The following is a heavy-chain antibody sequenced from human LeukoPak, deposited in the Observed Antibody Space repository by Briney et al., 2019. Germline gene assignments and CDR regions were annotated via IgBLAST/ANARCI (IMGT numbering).Heavy chain of an antibody. V-gene: IGHV3-7*01. Sequence: GSLRLSFSASGFNLCNYWMNWVRQASGKGPEWVANIKQDGSMKGYVDSVKGRFTISRDNAKNSLYLQMNSLRADDTAVYFCAMIEQVVSNVEGGYWGQGTLVTVSS. CDR1: GFNLCNYW. D-gene: IGHD6-6*01. CDR2: IKQDGSMK. J-gene: IGHJ4*02. CDR3: AMIEQVVSNVEGGY.